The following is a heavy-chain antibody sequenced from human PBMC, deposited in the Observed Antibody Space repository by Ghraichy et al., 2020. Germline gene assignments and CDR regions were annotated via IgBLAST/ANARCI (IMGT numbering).Heavy chain of an antibody. CDR2: IDPNSGGT. V-gene: IGHV1-2*02. CDR3: ARDGLYRENIVPTITQIYY. D-gene: IGHD5-12*01. CDR1: GYIFTDYY. Sequence: ASVKVSCKASGYIFTDYYVHWVRQAPGQGLEWMGWIDPNSGGTNYAQKFQGRVTMTRDTSISTSYMELSRLRSDDSAVYYCARDGLYRENIVPTITQIYYWGQETLVTVSS. J-gene: IGHJ4*02.